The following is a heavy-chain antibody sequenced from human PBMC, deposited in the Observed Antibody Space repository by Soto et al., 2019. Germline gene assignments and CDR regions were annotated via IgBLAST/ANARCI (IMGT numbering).Heavy chain of an antibody. CDR3: ARESWSGRPLDY. CDR1: GFTFSSYA. V-gene: IGHV3-30-3*01. Sequence: GGSLRLSCAASGFTFSSYAMHWVRQAPGKGLERVAVISYDGSNKYYADSVKGRFTISRDNSKNTLYLQMNSLIAEDTAVYYCARESWSGRPLDYWGQGTLVTVSS. D-gene: IGHD3-3*01. J-gene: IGHJ4*02. CDR2: ISYDGSNK.